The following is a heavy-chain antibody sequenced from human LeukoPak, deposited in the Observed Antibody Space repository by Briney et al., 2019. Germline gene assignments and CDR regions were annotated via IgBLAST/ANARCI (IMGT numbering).Heavy chain of an antibody. CDR3: ARGGMTYDYDF. Sequence: SGGSLRLSCTASGFTFSNYAMSWVRQAPGKGLEWVSTISGSDGSTYYADSVKGRFTISRDNSKNTLYLQLNGLRVDDTAVYFCARGGMTYDYDFWGQGTLVTVSS. D-gene: IGHD5-12*01. CDR2: ISGSDGST. CDR1: GFTFSNYA. V-gene: IGHV3-23*01. J-gene: IGHJ4*02.